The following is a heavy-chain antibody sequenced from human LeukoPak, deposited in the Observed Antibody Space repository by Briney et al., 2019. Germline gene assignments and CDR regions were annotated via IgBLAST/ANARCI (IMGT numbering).Heavy chain of an antibody. CDR2: ISAYNGNT. V-gene: IGHV1-18*01. J-gene: IGHJ6*02. D-gene: IGHD3-10*01. Sequence: ASVKVSCKASGYTFTSYGISWVRQAPGQGLEWMGWISAYNGNTNYAQKLQGRVTMTTDTSTSTAYMELRSLRSDDTAVYYCARAGVRGGPVYYYYGMDVWGQGTTVTVSS. CDR3: ARAGVRGGPVYYYYGMDV. CDR1: GYTFTSYG.